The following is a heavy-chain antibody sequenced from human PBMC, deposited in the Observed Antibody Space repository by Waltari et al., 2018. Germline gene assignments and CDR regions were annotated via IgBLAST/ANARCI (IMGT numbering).Heavy chain of an antibody. V-gene: IGHV3-66*01. CDR1: GFTVSRPY. CDR2: IYIGGST. CDR3: ARDTSGTKGALDY. Sequence: EVQLVESGGGWVQPGGSLRLSCAASGFTVSRPYMSWVRQAPGKGLEGVSVIYIGGSTYYADSVKGRFTSSRDNSKNMLYLQMDSLRAEDTAVYYCARDTSGTKGALDYWGQGTLVTVSS. D-gene: IGHD3-10*01. J-gene: IGHJ4*02.